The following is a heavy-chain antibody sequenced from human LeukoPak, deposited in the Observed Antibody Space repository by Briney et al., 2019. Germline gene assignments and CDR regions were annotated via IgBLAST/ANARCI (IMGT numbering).Heavy chain of an antibody. CDR3: ARYSSGWYFDL. CDR1: GYTFTGYY. J-gene: IGHJ2*01. D-gene: IGHD6-19*01. CDR2: INPNSGGT. V-gene: IGHV1-2*02. Sequence: GASVKVSCKTSGYTFTGYYMHWVRQAPGQGLEWMGWINPNSGGTNYAQKFQGRVTTTRDTSISTAYMELTRLRSDDTAGYYCARYSSGWYFDLWGRGTLVTVSS.